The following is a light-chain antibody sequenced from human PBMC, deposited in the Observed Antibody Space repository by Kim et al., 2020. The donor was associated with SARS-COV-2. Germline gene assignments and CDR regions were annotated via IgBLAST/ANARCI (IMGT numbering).Light chain of an antibody. J-gene: IGKJ2*01. V-gene: IGKV3-20*01. CDR3: QHYGSSLYT. CDR1: QSINSEY. Sequence: LTPGERATLSCRAIQSINSEYLTWYQQRIGQAPRLLMYRASTRATGIPERFNGSGSGTDFTLTLTRLEPEDFAVYYCQHYGSSLYTFGQGTKLEI. CDR2: RAS.